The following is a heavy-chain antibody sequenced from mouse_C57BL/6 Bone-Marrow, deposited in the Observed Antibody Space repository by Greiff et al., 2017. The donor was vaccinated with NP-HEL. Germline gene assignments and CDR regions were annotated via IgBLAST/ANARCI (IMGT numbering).Heavy chain of an antibody. CDR2: ISSGGSYT. D-gene: IGHD2-2*01. CDR3: ARRSTMVTTGFAY. V-gene: IGHV5-6*01. J-gene: IGHJ3*01. Sequence: EVQLVESGGDLVKPGGSLKLSCAASGFTFSSYGMSWVRQTPDKRLAWVATISSGGSYTYYPDSVKGRFTISRDNAKNTLYLQMSSLKSEDTAMYYCARRSTMVTTGFAYWGQGTLVTVSA. CDR1: GFTFSSYG.